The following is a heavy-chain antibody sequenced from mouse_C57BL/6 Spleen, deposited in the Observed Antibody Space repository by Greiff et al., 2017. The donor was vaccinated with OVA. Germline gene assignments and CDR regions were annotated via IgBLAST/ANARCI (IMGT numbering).Heavy chain of an antibody. CDR2: INPSNGGT. V-gene: IGHV1-53*01. CDR1: GYTFTSYW. CDR3: ARSEYYGRDWYFDV. D-gene: IGHD1-1*01. Sequence: QVQLQQPGTELVKPGASVKLSCKASGYTFTSYWMHWVKQRPGQGLEWIGNINPSNGGTNYNEKFKSKATLTVDKSSSTAYMQLSSLTSEDSAVYYCARSEYYGRDWYFDVWGTGTMVTVSS. J-gene: IGHJ1*03.